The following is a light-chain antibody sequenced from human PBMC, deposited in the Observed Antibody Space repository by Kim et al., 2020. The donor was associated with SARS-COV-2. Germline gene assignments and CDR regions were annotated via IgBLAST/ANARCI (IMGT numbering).Light chain of an antibody. CDR3: QQYNSYSRT. J-gene: IGKJ1*01. CDR1: QSMSSW. V-gene: IGKV1-5*01. Sequence: ASVGDRVTITCRASQSMSSWLAWYQQKPGKAPKLLIYDASSLESGVPSRFSGSGSGTEFTLTISSLQPDDFATYYCQQYNSYSRTFGKGTKVDIK. CDR2: DAS.